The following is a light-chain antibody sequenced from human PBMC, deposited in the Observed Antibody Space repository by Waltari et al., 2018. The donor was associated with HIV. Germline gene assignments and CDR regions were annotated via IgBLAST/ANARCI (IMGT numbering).Light chain of an antibody. CDR3: CSFSPNGASWV. V-gene: IGLV2-23*01. CDR1: SSDIGTYDL. Sequence: QSALTQPASVSGSPGQSITVSCTGTSSDIGTYDLVSWYQQEPGKAPKLIIHDATARPSGVSSRVSGSKSGNTAFLTISGLQVEDESLYFCCSFSPNGASWVFGGGTKVTVL. J-gene: IGLJ3*02. CDR2: DAT.